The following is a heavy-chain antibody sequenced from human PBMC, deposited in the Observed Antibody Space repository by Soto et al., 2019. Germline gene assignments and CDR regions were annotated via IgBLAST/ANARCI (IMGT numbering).Heavy chain of an antibody. CDR2: IYYSGST. D-gene: IGHD3-10*01. J-gene: IGHJ5*02. Sequence: SETLSLTCTVSGGSISSGGYYWSWIRQHPGKGLEWIGYIYYSGSTCYNPSLKSRVTISVDTSKNQFSLKLSSVTAADTAVYYCAREGSGSYAVGSGFAPWGQGTLVTVSS. CDR3: AREGSGSYAVGSGFAP. V-gene: IGHV4-31*03. CDR1: GGSISSGGYY.